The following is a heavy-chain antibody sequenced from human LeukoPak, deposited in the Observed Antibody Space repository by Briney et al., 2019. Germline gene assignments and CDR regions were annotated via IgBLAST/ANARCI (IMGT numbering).Heavy chain of an antibody. D-gene: IGHD5-18*01. CDR1: GFSFSNYG. V-gene: IGHV3-23*01. CDR3: AKSRSPGYSMGYDPDY. Sequence: GGSLRLSCAASGFSFSNYGVNWVRQTPGKGLEWVSAISGSGGGTFYAPSVKGRFTISRDNSKNMLFPQMNGLRAEDTATYYCAKSRSPGYSMGYDPDYWGQGTLVIVST. CDR2: ISGSGGGT. J-gene: IGHJ4*02.